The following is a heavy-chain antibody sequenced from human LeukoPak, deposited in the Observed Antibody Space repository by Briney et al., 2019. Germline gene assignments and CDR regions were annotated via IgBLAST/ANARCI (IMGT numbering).Heavy chain of an antibody. J-gene: IGHJ4*02. V-gene: IGHV3-33*01. CDR1: GFTFSSYG. CDR3: ARVNGDFWSGYGLDY. CDR2: IWYDGSNK. Sequence: GRSLRLSCAASGFTFSSYGMHWVRQAPGKGLEWVAVIWYDGSNKYYADSVKGRFIISRDNSKNTLYLQMNSLRAEDTAVYYCARVNGDFWSGYGLDYWGQGTLVTVSS. D-gene: IGHD3-3*01.